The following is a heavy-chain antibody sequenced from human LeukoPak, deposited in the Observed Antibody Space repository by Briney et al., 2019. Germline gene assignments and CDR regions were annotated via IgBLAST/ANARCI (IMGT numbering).Heavy chain of an antibody. V-gene: IGHV3-11*01. CDR1: GFTFSDYY. CDR2: ISSSGSTI. CDR3: ASAAQDSSSGARPFDY. Sequence: GGSLRLSCAASGFTFSDYYMSWIRQAPGKGLEWVSYISSSGSTIYYADSVKGRFTISRDNAKNSLYLQMNSLRAEDTALYYCASAAQDSSSGARPFDYWGQGTLVTVSS. D-gene: IGHD6-19*01. J-gene: IGHJ4*02.